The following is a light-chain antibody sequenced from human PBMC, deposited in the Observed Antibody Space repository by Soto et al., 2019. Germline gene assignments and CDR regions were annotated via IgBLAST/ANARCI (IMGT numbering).Light chain of an antibody. CDR3: QQYYSSPT. V-gene: IGKV4-1*01. Sequence: DIVMAQSPDSLAVSLGERATINCKSSQNLLSTRTNRDYLAWYQQRPGQPPKRLISWASTRASGVPDRFSGSGSGTEFTLSISSLQAEDVAVYYCQQYYSSPTFGGGTKVEIK. J-gene: IGKJ4*01. CDR1: QNLLSTRTNRDY. CDR2: WAS.